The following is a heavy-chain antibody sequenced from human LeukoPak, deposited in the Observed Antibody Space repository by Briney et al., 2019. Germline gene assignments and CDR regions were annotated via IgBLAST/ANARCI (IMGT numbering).Heavy chain of an antibody. J-gene: IGHJ5*02. CDR2: ISSSSSYI. D-gene: IGHD3-10*01. V-gene: IGHV3-21*01. Sequence: PGGSLRLSCAASGFTFSSYSMNWVRQAPGKGLEWVSSISSSSSYIYYADSVKGRFTISRDNAKNSLYLQMNSLRAEDTAVYYCARELGLWFGELKTGWFDPWGQGTLVTVSS. CDR1: GFTFSSYS. CDR3: ARELGLWFGELKTGWFDP.